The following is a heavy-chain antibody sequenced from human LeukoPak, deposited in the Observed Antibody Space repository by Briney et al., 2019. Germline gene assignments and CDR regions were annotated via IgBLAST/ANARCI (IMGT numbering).Heavy chain of an antibody. V-gene: IGHV3-74*01. D-gene: IGHD1-14*01. J-gene: IGHJ4*02. CDR2: INKDGGST. Sequence: PGGSLRLSCAGSGFTFSTYWMHWVRQAPGKGLVWVSRINKDGGSTNYADSVKGRFTISRDNAKNTLYLQMNSLRAEDTAVYYCARDWSPESLWGQGTLVTVSS. CDR1: GFTFSTYW. CDR3: ARDWSPESL.